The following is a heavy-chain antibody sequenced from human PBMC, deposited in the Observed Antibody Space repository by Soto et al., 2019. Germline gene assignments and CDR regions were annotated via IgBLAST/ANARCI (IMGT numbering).Heavy chain of an antibody. V-gene: IGHV3-23*01. Sequence: EVQLLESGGGLVQPGGSLRLSCVVSGLTFSTYAMSWVRQAPGKGLQWVSGISGNDGSTYYGDSVKGRFTISRDNSRNTVYLQMSGLRAEDTAVYYCASRNYYASGTYYYYYFDLLGQGTLVTVSS. J-gene: IGHJ4*02. CDR3: ASRNYYASGTYYYYYFDL. CDR1: GLTFSTYA. D-gene: IGHD3-22*01. CDR2: ISGNDGST.